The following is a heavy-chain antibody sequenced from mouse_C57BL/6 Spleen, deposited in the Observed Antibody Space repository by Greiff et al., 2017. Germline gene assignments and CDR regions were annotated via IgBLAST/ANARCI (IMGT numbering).Heavy chain of an antibody. CDR1: GYSFTDYN. V-gene: IGHV1-39*01. CDR3: AHITTVVATRGAMDY. CDR2: INPNYGTT. Sequence: EVKLMESGPELVKPGASVKISCKASGYSFTDYNMNWVKQSNGKSLEWIGVINPNYGTTSYNQKFKGKATLTVDQSSSTAYMQLNSLTSEDSAVYYCAHITTVVATRGAMDYWGQGTSVTVSS. J-gene: IGHJ4*01. D-gene: IGHD1-1*01.